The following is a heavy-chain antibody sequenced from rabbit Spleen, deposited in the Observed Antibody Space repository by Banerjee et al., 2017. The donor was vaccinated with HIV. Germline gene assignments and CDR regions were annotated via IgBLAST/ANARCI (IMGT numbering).Heavy chain of an antibody. D-gene: IGHD3-1*01. CDR1: GFSFSSNDY. Sequence: QSLEESGGGLVQPEGSLTLTCKASGFSFSSNDYMCWVRQAPGKGLEWIACTVGGRSTFTYYASWVNGRFTCSKTSSTTVTLQMTSLTVADTATYFCARDNDDAGYDFNLWGQGTLVTVS. CDR3: ARDNDDAGYDFNL. V-gene: IGHV1S40*01. CDR2: TVGGRSTFT. J-gene: IGHJ4*01.